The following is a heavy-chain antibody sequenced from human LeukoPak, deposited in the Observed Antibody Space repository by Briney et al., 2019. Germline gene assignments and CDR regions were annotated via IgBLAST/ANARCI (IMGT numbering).Heavy chain of an antibody. D-gene: IGHD3-22*01. CDR1: GFTFSSYS. V-gene: IGHV3-21*01. CDR3: ARDRPPGRSQRYYDSSGYPDY. Sequence: TSGGSLRLSCAASGFTFSSYSMNWVRQAPGKGLEWVSSISSSSSYIYYADSVKGRSTISRDNAKNSLYLQMNSLRAEDTAVYYCARDRPPGRSQRYYDSSGYPDYWGQGTLVTVSS. J-gene: IGHJ4*02. CDR2: ISSSSSYI.